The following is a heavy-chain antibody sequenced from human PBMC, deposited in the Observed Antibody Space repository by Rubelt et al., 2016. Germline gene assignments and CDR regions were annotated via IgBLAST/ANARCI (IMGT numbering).Heavy chain of an antibody. CDR2: ILYDGSDK. D-gene: IGHD5-18*01. V-gene: IGHV3-30*04. CDR1: GFTFSSYA. CDR3: ARGEVSNGYQIYYFDY. J-gene: IGHJ4*02. Sequence: VQLVESGGAVVQPGRSLRLSCAASGFTFSSYAMHWVRQAPGKGLEWVAFILYDGSDKYYADSVKGRFIISRDNSKNTVYQRRDSLRAEYTAVYYCARGEVSNGYQIYYFDYWGQGTLVTVSS.